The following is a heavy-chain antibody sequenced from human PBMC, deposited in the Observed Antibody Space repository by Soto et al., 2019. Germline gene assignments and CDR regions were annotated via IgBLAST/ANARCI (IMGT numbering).Heavy chain of an antibody. Sequence: ASVKVSCKASGYTFTSYAMHWVRQAPGQRLEWMGWINAGNGNTKYSQKLQGRVTITRDTSPSTAYMELSSLRSEDTAVYYCASFVTTDGAFDLWGQGTLVPVSS. CDR3: ASFVTTDGAFDL. CDR1: GYTFTSYA. CDR2: INAGNGNT. V-gene: IGHV1-3*01. D-gene: IGHD4-17*01. J-gene: IGHJ3*01.